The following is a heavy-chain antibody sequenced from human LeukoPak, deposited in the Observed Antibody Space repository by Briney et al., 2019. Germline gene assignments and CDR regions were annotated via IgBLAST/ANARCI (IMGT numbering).Heavy chain of an antibody. CDR2: ISSSSSYI. V-gene: IGHV3-21*01. CDR1: GFIVSSNY. J-gene: IGHJ4*02. Sequence: PGGSLRLSCAASGFIVSSNYMSWVRQAPGKGLEWVSSISSSSSYIYYADSVKGRFTISRDNAKNSLYLQMNSLRAEDTAVYYCARDRSSGFDYWGQGTLVTVSS. CDR3: ARDRSSGFDY. D-gene: IGHD6-19*01.